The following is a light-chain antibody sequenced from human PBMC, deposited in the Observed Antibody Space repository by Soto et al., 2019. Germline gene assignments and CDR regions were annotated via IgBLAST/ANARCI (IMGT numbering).Light chain of an antibody. Sequence: QSVLTQPASVSGSPGQSITISCTGTSSDVDGYNYVSWYQQHPGKAPKLMIYDVSNRPSGVSDRFSGSKSGNTASLTISGLQADDEADYYCSSYTSSSTLLYVFGTGTKVTVL. CDR3: SSYTSSSTLLYV. V-gene: IGLV2-14*01. CDR1: SSDVDGYNY. CDR2: DVS. J-gene: IGLJ1*01.